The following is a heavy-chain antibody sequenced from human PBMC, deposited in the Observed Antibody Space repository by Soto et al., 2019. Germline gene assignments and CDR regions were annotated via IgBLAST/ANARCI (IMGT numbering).Heavy chain of an antibody. V-gene: IGHV1-69*13. CDR2: IIPIFGTA. J-gene: IGHJ4*02. Sequence: SVKVSCKASGGTFSSYAISWVRQAPGQGLEWMGGIIPIFGTANYAQKFQGRVTITADESTSTAYMELSSLRSEDTAVYYCASHEIVAATPYYFDYWGQGTLVTVSS. D-gene: IGHD2-15*01. CDR3: ASHEIVAATPYYFDY. CDR1: GGTFSSYA.